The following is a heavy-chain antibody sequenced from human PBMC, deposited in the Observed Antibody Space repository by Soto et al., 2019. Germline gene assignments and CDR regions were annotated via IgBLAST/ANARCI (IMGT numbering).Heavy chain of an antibody. CDR3: ARRDYCSGGSCPSGDWFDP. D-gene: IGHD2-15*01. CDR1: GYSFTSYW. V-gene: IGHV5-51*01. Sequence: PGESLKISCKGSGYSFTSYWIGWGRQMPGKGVEWMGINYTGDSDTRYSPSFQGQVNISADKSISTANLQWSSLKASDTAMYYCARRDYCSGGSCPSGDWFDPWGQGTLVTVSS. CDR2: NYTGDSDT. J-gene: IGHJ5*02.